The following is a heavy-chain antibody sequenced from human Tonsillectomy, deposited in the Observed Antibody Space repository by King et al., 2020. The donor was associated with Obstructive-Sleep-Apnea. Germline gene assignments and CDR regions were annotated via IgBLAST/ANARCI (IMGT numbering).Heavy chain of an antibody. CDR2: ISGSGDST. V-gene: IGHV3-23*04. CDR3: AKADFWGGYANWFDP. CDR1: GFTFRNYA. Sequence: VQLVESGGGLVQPGGSLRLSCAASGFTFRNYAMSWVRQAPEKGLEWVSAISGSGDSTFYADSVKGRFTISRDNSKNTLYLQMNSLRAEDTAVYYCAKADFWGGYANWFDPWGQGTLVTVSS. J-gene: IGHJ5*02. D-gene: IGHD3-3*01.